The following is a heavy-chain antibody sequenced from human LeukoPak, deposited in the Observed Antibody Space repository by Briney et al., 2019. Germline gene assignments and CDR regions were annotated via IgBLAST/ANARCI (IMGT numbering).Heavy chain of an antibody. V-gene: IGHV3-23*01. D-gene: IGHD3-10*01. CDR2: ISGSGGST. CDR3: AKTPERWFGATGY. J-gene: IGHJ4*02. CDR1: GFTFSSYA. Sequence: GGSLRLSCAASGFTFSSYAMSWVRQAPGKGLEWVSTISGSGGSTYYADSAKGRFTISRDNSKSTLFLQMNSLRAEDTAVYYCAKTPERWFGATGYWGQGTLVTVSS.